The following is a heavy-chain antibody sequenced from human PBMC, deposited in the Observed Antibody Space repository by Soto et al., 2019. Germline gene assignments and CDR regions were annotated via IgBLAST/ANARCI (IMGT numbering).Heavy chain of an antibody. Sequence: EVQLLESGGGLVQPGGSLRLSCAASGFTFSSYAMSWVRQAPGKGLEWVSAISGSGGSTYYADSVKGRFTISRDNSKNTLYLQLNSLRAEDTAVYYCAKGDSGSYSKFDYWGQGTLVTVSS. CDR1: GFTFSSYA. D-gene: IGHD1-26*01. CDR3: AKGDSGSYSKFDY. V-gene: IGHV3-23*01. CDR2: ISGSGGST. J-gene: IGHJ4*02.